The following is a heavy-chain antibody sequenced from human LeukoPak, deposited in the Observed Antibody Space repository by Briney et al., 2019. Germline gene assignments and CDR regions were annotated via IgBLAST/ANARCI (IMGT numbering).Heavy chain of an antibody. V-gene: IGHV4-59*01. CDR2: IYYSGST. CDR3: ARDGRGYSYGYGYYYYGMDV. CDR1: GGSISSYY. J-gene: IGHJ6*02. D-gene: IGHD5-18*01. Sequence: SETLSLTCTVPGGSISSYYWSWIRQPPGKGLEWIGYIYYSGSTNYNPSLKSRVTISVDTSKNQFSLKLSSVTAADTAVYYCARDGRGYSYGYGYYYYGMDVWGQGTTVTVSS.